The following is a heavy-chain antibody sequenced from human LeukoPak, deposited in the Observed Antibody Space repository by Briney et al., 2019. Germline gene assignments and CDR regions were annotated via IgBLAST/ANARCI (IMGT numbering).Heavy chain of an antibody. V-gene: IGHV1-2*02. CDR1: RYTFTVYY. J-gene: IGHJ4*02. CDR2: INPHSGDT. Sequence: ASVKVSCKASRYTFTVYYMHWVRQAPAQGLEWMGWINPHSGDTNYAQKFQGRVTMTRDTSTSTAYMEVSRLRSDDTAVYYCAKDMRSRGYSGYDCFDYWGQGTLVTVSS. D-gene: IGHD5-12*01. CDR3: AKDMRSRGYSGYDCFDY.